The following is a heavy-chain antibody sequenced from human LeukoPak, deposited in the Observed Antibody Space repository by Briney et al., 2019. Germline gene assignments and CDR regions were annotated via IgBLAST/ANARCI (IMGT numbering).Heavy chain of an antibody. CDR3: ASTDMAIPGDY. Sequence: GGSLRLSCAASGLIFSSYWMHWVRQAPGKGLVWVSRIKSDGSGTSYADSVKGRFTISRDNVNNTLYLQMNSLRAEDTAVYYCASTDMAIPGDYWGQGTLVTVSS. D-gene: IGHD5-24*01. J-gene: IGHJ4*02. V-gene: IGHV3-74*01. CDR2: IKSDGSGT. CDR1: GLIFSSYW.